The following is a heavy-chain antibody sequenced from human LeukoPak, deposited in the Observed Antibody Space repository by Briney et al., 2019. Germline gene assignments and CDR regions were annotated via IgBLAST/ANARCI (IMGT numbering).Heavy chain of an antibody. CDR1: GFTFSDYY. Sequence: GGSLRLSCAASGFTFSDYYMSWIRQAPGKGLEWVSYISSSGSTIYYADSVKGRFTISRDNAKNSLYLQMNSLRAEDTAVYYCARVRLEYSSSDDAFXIXXQGTXXTVS. CDR2: ISSSGSTI. D-gene: IGHD6-6*01. J-gene: IGHJ3*02. CDR3: ARVRLEYSSSDDAFXI. V-gene: IGHV3-11*04.